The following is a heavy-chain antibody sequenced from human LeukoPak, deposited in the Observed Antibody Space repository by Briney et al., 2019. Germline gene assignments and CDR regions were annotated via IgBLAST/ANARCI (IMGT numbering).Heavy chain of an antibody. CDR2: INSDGSST. CDR3: ARDQDFTVVTQNFDY. J-gene: IGHJ4*02. V-gene: IGHV3-74*01. D-gene: IGHD4-23*01. Sequence: GGSLRLSCAASGFTFSSYWKHWVRQAPGKGLVWVSRINSDGSSTSYADSVKGRFTISRDNAKNTLYLQMNSLRAEDTAVYYCARDQDFTVVTQNFDYWGQGTLATVSS. CDR1: GFTFSSYW.